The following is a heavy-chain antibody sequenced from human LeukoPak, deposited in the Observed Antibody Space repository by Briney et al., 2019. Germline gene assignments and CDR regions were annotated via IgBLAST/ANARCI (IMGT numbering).Heavy chain of an antibody. V-gene: IGHV3-7*01. Sequence: PGGSLRLSCAGPGFTVSSNYMSWVRQAPGKGLEWVANIKQDGTEKYYVDSVKGRFTISRDNAKDSLFLQMNSLRVEDTAIYYCVRTGYCSGSGCQGRDWFDPWGQGTLVTVSS. CDR1: GFTVSSNY. D-gene: IGHD2-15*01. CDR3: VRTGYCSGSGCQGRDWFDP. CDR2: IKQDGTEK. J-gene: IGHJ5*02.